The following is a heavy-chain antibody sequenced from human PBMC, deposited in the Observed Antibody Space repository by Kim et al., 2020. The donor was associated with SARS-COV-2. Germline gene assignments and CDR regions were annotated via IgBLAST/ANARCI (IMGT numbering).Heavy chain of an antibody. V-gene: IGHV3-33*03. CDR3: AKSQYSFDSSYHMVDY. J-gene: IGHJ4*01. D-gene: IGHD6-19*01. CDR2: MWNDGINI. CDR1: GFTFSSYD. Sequence: GGSLRLSCAASGFTFSSYDMNWVRQAPGKGLEWVAVMWNDGINIYYADSVKGRFTISRDTSKNTLYLQMNSLRAEDTAVYYCAKSQYSFDSSYHMVDYWG.